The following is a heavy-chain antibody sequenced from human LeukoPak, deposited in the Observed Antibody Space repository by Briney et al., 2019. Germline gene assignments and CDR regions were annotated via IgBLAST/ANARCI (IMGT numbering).Heavy chain of an antibody. CDR2: VKSDGSST. CDR1: GFSFSGYW. Sequence: GGSLRPSCAASGFSFSGYWMHWVRQAPGKGLVWVSRVKSDGSSTSYADSVKGRFTISRDNTKNTLYLQMNSLRAEDTAVYYCARGDWFDSWGQGTLVTVSS. J-gene: IGHJ5*01. CDR3: ARGDWFDS. V-gene: IGHV3-74*01.